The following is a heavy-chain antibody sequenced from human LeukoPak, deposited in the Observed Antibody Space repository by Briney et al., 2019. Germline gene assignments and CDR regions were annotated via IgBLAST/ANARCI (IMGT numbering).Heavy chain of an antibody. CDR2: TSYDGSNT. Sequence: PGGSLRLSCAASGFTFSGHAMHWVRQAPGKGLEGVTVTSYDGSNTYYTDSVKGRFTISRDNSKNTLYLQMNSLRPEDTAVYFCAREGPYTSGWYPDYWGQGTLVTVSS. CDR3: AREGPYTSGWYPDY. J-gene: IGHJ4*02. V-gene: IGHV3-30-3*01. D-gene: IGHD6-19*01. CDR1: GFTFSGHA.